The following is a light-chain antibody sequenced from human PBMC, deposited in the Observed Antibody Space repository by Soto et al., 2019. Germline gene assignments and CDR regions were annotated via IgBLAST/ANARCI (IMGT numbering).Light chain of an antibody. Sequence: QSALTQPPSASGSPGQSVTISCTGTSSDVGGHNFVSWYQQHPGKAPKLVIYEVIKRPSGVPNRFSGSKSGNTAPLTVSGLQADDEADYNCSSYAGSNNRVFGGGTKLTVL. CDR2: EVI. CDR3: SSYAGSNNRV. CDR1: SSDVGGHNF. V-gene: IGLV2-8*01. J-gene: IGLJ3*02.